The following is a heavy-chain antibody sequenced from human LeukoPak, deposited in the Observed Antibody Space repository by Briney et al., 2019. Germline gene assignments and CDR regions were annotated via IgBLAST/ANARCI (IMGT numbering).Heavy chain of an antibody. CDR1: AGSITSHDYY. V-gene: IGHV4-30-4*01. D-gene: IGHD5-18*01. CDR2: THNSGST. Sequence: SETLSLTCTVSAGSITSHDYYWSWIRQAPGKGLEWIGYTHNSGSTFYNPSLKSRFTISVDTSKNQFSLKLSSVTAADTAVYYCARGKVQLGGWFDPWGQGTLVTVSS. CDR3: ARGKVQLGGWFDP. J-gene: IGHJ5*02.